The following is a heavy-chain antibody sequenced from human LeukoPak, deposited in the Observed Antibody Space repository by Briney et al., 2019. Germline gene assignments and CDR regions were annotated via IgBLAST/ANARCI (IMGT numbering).Heavy chain of an antibody. CDR3: AAESLAGHFDY. CDR2: IWHDGSNK. J-gene: IGHJ4*02. Sequence: PGGSLRLSCATSGFSFSSYAMHWVRQAPGKGLEWVAIIWHDGSNKYYAESVKGRFTISRDNSKTTLYLQMNSLRAEDTAVYYCAAESLAGHFDYWGQGTLVTVSS. D-gene: IGHD6-19*01. CDR1: GFSFSSYA. V-gene: IGHV3-33*01.